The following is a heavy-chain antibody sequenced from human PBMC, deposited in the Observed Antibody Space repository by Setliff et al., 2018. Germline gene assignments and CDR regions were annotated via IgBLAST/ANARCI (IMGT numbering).Heavy chain of an antibody. Sequence: SSETLSLTCTVSGGFIRDYYWNWIRQSPGKGLEWIGYIYYRGTTNYNSSLKSRVTISIDTSKNQFSLKLSSVTAADTAVYYCARQPYSTTYYYYYYYMDVWGKGTTVTVSS. D-gene: IGHD6-13*01. J-gene: IGHJ6*03. CDR2: IYYRGTT. CDR1: GGFIRDYY. CDR3: ARQPYSTTYYYYYYYMDV. V-gene: IGHV4-59*08.